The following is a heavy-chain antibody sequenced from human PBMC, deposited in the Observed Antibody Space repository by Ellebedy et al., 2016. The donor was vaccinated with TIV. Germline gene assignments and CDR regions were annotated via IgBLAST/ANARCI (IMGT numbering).Heavy chain of an antibody. CDR2: ISSSSNYV. CDR1: GFTFSSYS. CDR3: ARKPMNPTDLYGNFDH. D-gene: IGHD1-1*01. V-gene: IGHV3-21*01. J-gene: IGHJ4*02. Sequence: PGGSLRLSCVVSGFTFSSYSMNWVRQAPGKGLEWVSSISSSSNYVYYADSVKGRFTISRDDDKNALYLQMNSLSAEDTAVYYCARKPMNPTDLYGNFDHWGQGTLVTVSS.